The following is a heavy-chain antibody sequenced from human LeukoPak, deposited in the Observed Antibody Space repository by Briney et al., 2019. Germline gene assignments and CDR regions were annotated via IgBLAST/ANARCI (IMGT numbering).Heavy chain of an antibody. CDR2: ISGSGGST. CDR3: AKTRFGELSMYYFDY. D-gene: IGHD3-10*01. V-gene: IGHV3-23*01. Sequence: GGSLRLSCAASGFTFSSYAMSWVRQAPGKGLDWVSGISGSGGSTYYADSVKGRFTISRDNAKNSLYLQMNSLRAEDTALYYCAKTRFGELSMYYFDYWGQGTLVTVSS. CDR1: GFTFSSYA. J-gene: IGHJ4*02.